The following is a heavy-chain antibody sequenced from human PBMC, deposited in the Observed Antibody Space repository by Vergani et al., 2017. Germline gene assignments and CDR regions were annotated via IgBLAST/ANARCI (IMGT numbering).Heavy chain of an antibody. D-gene: IGHD1-1*01. V-gene: IGHV3-23*01. J-gene: IGHJ5*01. CDR3: AKGGWNYWFDS. Sequence: EVQLLQSEGAVVQPGGSLRLSCVASGFTFSSHAMSWVRQGPGQGLEWVSRIKNTGDSTHYADSVKGRFTISRDNSKSTLYLQMNSLRAEDTAIYYCAKGGWNYWFDSWGQGTLVIVS. CDR2: IKNTGDST. CDR1: GFTFSSHA.